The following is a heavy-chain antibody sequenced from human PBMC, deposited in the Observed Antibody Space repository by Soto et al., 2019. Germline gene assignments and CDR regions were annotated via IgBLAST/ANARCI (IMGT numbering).Heavy chain of an antibody. J-gene: IGHJ4*02. CDR2: ISDSGGTT. V-gene: IGHV3-23*01. CDR3: AKDPYCSSISCYAGNFYY. D-gene: IGHD2-2*01. Sequence: PGGSLRLSCAASGFTFSNYPMSWFRQAPGKGLEWVSYISDSGGTTYYADSVKGRFTISRDNSKNTLYLQMNSLRAEDTAVYYCAKDPYCSSISCYAGNFYYRGQGALVTVSS. CDR1: GFTFSNYP.